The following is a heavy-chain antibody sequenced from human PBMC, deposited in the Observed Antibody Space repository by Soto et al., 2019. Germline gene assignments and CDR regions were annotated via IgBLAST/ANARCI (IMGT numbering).Heavy chain of an antibody. V-gene: IGHV3-30-3*01. J-gene: IGHJ4*02. Sequence: QVQLVESGGGVVQPGRSLRLSCADSGFTFSSYAMHWVRQAPGKGLEWVAVISYDGSNKYYADSVKGRFTISRDNSKNTLYLQMNSLRAEDTAVYYCARSGDYYDILTGYYSTMYYFDYWGQGTLVTVSS. D-gene: IGHD3-9*01. CDR2: ISYDGSNK. CDR1: GFTFSSYA. CDR3: ARSGDYYDILTGYYSTMYYFDY.